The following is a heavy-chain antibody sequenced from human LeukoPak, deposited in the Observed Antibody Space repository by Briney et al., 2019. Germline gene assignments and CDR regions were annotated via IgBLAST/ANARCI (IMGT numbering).Heavy chain of an antibody. CDR1: DFSFITYA. CDR3: ANSQYYYDSSGYYRSNMAFDI. CDR2: ISSSSSYI. D-gene: IGHD3-22*01. J-gene: IGHJ3*02. V-gene: IGHV3-21*01. Sequence: GGSLRLSCAASDFSFITYAMSWVRQAPGKGLEWVSSISSSSSYIYYADSVKGRFTISRDNAKNSLYLQMNSLRAEDTAVYYCANSQYYYDSSGYYRSNMAFDIWGQGTMVTVSS.